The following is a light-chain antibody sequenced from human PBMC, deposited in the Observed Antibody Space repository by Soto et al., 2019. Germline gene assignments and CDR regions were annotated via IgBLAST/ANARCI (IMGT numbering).Light chain of an antibody. CDR1: QSVSSY. Sequence: EIVWTQSPATLSLSPGERATLSCRASQSVSSYLAWYQQKPGQAPRLLIYDASNRATGISARFSGSGSGTDFNLTISRLETEDFAVYECQQRSNWTLTFGQGTRLEIK. J-gene: IGKJ5*01. V-gene: IGKV3-11*01. CDR3: QQRSNWTLT. CDR2: DAS.